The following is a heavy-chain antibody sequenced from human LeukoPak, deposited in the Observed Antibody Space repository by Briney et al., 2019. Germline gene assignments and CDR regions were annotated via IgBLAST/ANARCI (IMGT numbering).Heavy chain of an antibody. CDR3: ARSTTHPYYNYMDV. V-gene: IGHV3-30*04. D-gene: IGHD4-17*01. CDR2: VSYDGSYK. J-gene: IGHJ6*03. Sequence: GGSLRLSCAATGFTFSNFAMHWVRQAPGKGLEWVAVVSYDGSYKYYADSVKGRFTISRDNAKNTLYLQMNSLRVEDTAVYYCARSTTHPYYNYMDVWGKGTTVTLSS. CDR1: GFTFSNFA.